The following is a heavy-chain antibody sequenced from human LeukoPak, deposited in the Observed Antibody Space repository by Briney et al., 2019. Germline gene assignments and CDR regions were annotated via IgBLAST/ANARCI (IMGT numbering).Heavy chain of an antibody. Sequence: GESLRLSCAASGFTFSNYAMSWVRQAPGKGLEWLSAISSTASSTYYADSVKGRFTISRDNSKKTLYLQMNSLRVEDTAVYYCARDCGLGDYYFVYWGQGTLVTVSS. V-gene: IGHV3-23*01. CDR1: GFTFSNYA. CDR2: ISSTASST. J-gene: IGHJ4*02. CDR3: ARDCGLGDYYFVY. D-gene: IGHD2-21*01.